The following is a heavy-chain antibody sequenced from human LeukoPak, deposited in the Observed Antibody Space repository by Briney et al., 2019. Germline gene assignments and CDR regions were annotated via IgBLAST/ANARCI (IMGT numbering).Heavy chain of an antibody. CDR2: IYPGDSDT. CDR3: ARHIEVEMAMGSSFSYYIDV. D-gene: IGHD3-10*01. CDR1: GYNFATYW. J-gene: IGHJ6*03. V-gene: IGHV5-51*01. Sequence: GESLQISCKGSGYNFATYWMGWVRQVPGKGLEWMGIIYPGDSDTRYSPSFQGQVTISVDKSIRTAYLQCSSLKASDTAMYYFARHIEVEMAMGSSFSYYIDVWGKGTTVTVSS.